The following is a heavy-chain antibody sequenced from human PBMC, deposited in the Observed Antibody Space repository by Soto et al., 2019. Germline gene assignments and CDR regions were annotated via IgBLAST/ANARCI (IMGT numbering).Heavy chain of an antibody. CDR2: ISYSGGT. CDR1: GDFIRSYY. D-gene: IGHD2-8*02. CDR3: SRVFGAYWYFDY. J-gene: IGHJ4*02. V-gene: IGHV4-59*01. Sequence: SETLSLTCTVSGDFIRSYYWSRVRQPPGKGLEWIGYISYSGGTNYNPSLKSRVTMSVDTSENQFSLQLNSVTAADTAVYYCSRVFGAYWYFDYWGQGMLVTVPS.